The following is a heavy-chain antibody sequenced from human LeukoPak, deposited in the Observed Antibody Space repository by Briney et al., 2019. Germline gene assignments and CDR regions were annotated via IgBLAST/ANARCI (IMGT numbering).Heavy chain of an antibody. CDR1: GYTFTSYD. Sequence: ASVKVSCKASGYTFTSYDINWVRQATGQGLEWMGWMNPNSGNTGYAQKFQGRVTMTRNTSISTAYMELSSLRSEDTAVYYCARKRIAAAGWFDPWGQGTLVTVSS. D-gene: IGHD6-13*01. CDR3: ARKRIAAAGWFDP. CDR2: MNPNSGNT. J-gene: IGHJ5*02. V-gene: IGHV1-8*01.